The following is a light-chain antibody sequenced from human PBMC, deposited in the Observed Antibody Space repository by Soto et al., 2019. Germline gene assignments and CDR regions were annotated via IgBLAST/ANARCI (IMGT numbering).Light chain of an antibody. CDR1: QSLSGW. V-gene: IGKV1-5*03. CDR3: QQYNRLYT. Sequence: DIQMTQSPSTLSASVGDRVTITFRASQSLSGWLAWYQQKPGKAPKLLIYKASSLESGVPSRFSGSASGTEFTLTISSLQPEDFATYYCQQYNRLYTFGQGTKVDIK. CDR2: KAS. J-gene: IGKJ2*01.